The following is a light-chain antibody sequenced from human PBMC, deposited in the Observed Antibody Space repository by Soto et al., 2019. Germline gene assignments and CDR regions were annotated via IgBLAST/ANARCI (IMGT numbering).Light chain of an antibody. Sequence: ELVMTQSPATLSVSAGDRATLSCTGSQSVSSNYLAWYQRKPGQAPRLLIYGASSRATGIPDRFSGSGSGTDFTLTISRLEPEDFAVYYCQQYCSSPLTFGGGTKVDIK. CDR2: GAS. J-gene: IGKJ4*01. CDR3: QQYCSSPLT. V-gene: IGKV3-20*01. CDR1: QSVSSNY.